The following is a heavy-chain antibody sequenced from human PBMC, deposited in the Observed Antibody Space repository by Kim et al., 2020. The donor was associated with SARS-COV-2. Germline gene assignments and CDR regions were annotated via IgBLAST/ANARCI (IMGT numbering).Heavy chain of an antibody. V-gene: IGHV3-7*01. CDR3: RGLHCT. CDR1: GLTFSSYW. Sequence: GGSLRLSCAASGLTFSSYWMTWVRQAPGKGLEWVANMQEDGSEKYSIDSVKGRFTISRDTAKKPQYLLINRLSAEDTADYYWRGLHCTWGQGTLVHVSP. D-gene: IGHD2-21*01. J-gene: IGHJ1*01. CDR2: MQEDGSEK.